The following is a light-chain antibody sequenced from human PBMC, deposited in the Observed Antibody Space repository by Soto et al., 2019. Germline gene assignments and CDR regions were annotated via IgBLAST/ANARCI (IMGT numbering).Light chain of an antibody. V-gene: IGLV2-14*01. Sequence: QSALTQPASVSGSPGQSITISCTGTSSDIGNYDYVSWFQHHPGKAPKLIIYGDTNRPSGVSARFSGSKSGDTASLTISGLQTEDEADYFCDSFTTSATRVFGGGTKLTVL. CDR2: GDT. J-gene: IGLJ2*01. CDR3: DSFTTSATRV. CDR1: SSDIGNYDY.